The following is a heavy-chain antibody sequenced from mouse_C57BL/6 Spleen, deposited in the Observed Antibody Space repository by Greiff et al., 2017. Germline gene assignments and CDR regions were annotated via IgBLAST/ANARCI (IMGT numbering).Heavy chain of an antibody. CDR2: IDPEDGDT. Sequence: EVQLQQSGAELVRPGASVKLSCTASGFNIKDYYMHWVKQRPEQGLEWIGRIDPEDGDTEYAPKFQGKATMTADTSSNTAYLQLSSLTSEDTAVYYCTTRVYGISFAYWGQGTLVTVSA. CDR1: GFNIKDYY. J-gene: IGHJ3*01. V-gene: IGHV14-1*01. CDR3: TTRVYGISFAY. D-gene: IGHD2-1*01.